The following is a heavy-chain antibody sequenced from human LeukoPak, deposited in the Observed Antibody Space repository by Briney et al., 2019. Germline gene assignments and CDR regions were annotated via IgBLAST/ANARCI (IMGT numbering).Heavy chain of an antibody. D-gene: IGHD6-13*01. V-gene: IGHV3-30-3*01. CDR2: TSYDGSNK. CDR3: ARDGLSSWYLGDLDY. Sequence: GGSLRLSCAASGFTFGSYSMHWVRQAPGKGLEWVALTSYDGSNKYYADSVKGRFTISRDNSKNTLYLQMNRLRAEDTAMFYCARDGLSSWYLGDLDYWGQGTLVTVSS. CDR1: GFTFGSYS. J-gene: IGHJ4*02.